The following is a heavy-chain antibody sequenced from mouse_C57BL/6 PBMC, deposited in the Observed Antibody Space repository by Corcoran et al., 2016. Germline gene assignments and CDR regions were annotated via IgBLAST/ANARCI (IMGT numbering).Heavy chain of an antibody. CDR2: ISYDGSN. Sequence: DVQLQESGPGLVKPSQSLSLTCSVTGYSITRGYYWNWIRQFPGNKLEWMGYISYDGSNNYNPSLKNRISITRDTSKNQFFLKLNSVTTEDTATYYCGGGTWEGFAYWGQGTLVTVSA. CDR1: GYSITRGYY. V-gene: IGHV3-6*01. CDR3: GGGTWEGFAY. J-gene: IGHJ3*01. D-gene: IGHD4-1*01.